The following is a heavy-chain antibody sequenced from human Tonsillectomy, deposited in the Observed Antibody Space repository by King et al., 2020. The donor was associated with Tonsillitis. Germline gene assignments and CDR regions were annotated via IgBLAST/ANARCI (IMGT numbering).Heavy chain of an antibody. J-gene: IGHJ6*02. CDR3: AREKGSSGFYYYGMDV. Sequence: VQLVESGGGLVQPGVSLKLSCAASGFTFSSYEMNWVRQAPGKGLEWVSYITSSGSKIYYADSVKGRFTLSRDNAKNTLSLQMNSLRAEDTAVYYCAREKGSSGFYYYGMDVWGQGTTVTVSS. D-gene: IGHD3-10*01. V-gene: IGHV3-48*03. CDR2: ITSSGSKI. CDR1: GFTFSSYE.